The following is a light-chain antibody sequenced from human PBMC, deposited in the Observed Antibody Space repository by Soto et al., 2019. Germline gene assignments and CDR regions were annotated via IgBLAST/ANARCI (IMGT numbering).Light chain of an antibody. Sequence: DIQMTQSPSSLSASVGDRVTITCQASQDITNDLNWYQQKPGKAPKVLIYEASNLETGVPSRFSGSGSGTDFTFTIRSMQPEDIATDFCQQYDNVPLTFGGGTKVEIK. V-gene: IGKV1-33*01. CDR3: QQYDNVPLT. CDR2: EAS. CDR1: QDITND. J-gene: IGKJ4*01.